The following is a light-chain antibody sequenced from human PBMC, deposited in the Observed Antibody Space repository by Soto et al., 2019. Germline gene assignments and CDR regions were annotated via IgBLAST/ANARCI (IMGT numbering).Light chain of an antibody. CDR2: GAS. CDR1: QSVSSNY. Sequence: DIVLTQSPGTLSLSPGERATLSCRASQSVSSNYLAWYQQTRGQAPRLLIYGASSKATGIPTRFSGSGSGTDFTLTISRLEPEDFAVYYCQQYDTSPRTFGQGTKVEI. V-gene: IGKV3-20*01. J-gene: IGKJ1*01. CDR3: QQYDTSPRT.